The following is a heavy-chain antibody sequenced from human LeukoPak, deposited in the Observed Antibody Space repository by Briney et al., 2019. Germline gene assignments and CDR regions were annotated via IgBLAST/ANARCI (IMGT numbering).Heavy chain of an antibody. CDR2: FSATDGSA. Sequence: GGSLRLSCAVSGFTVSSYGMNWVRQAPGKGLEGVSAFSATDGSAQYAESVKGRFTISRDNSKNSLYLQMNSLRDEDTAVYYCAKARIAASGTGAFDVWGQGTMVTVSS. V-gene: IGHV3-23*01. J-gene: IGHJ3*01. CDR1: GFTVSSYG. CDR3: AKARIAASGTGAFDV. D-gene: IGHD6-13*01.